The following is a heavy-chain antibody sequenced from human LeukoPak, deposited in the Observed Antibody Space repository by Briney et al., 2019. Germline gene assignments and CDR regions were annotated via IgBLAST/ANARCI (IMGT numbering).Heavy chain of an antibody. CDR2: VSSRSSAI. V-gene: IGHV3-48*04. CDR1: GFTFSTYN. CDR3: ARMVLFYDSSGYYFYFDY. Sequence: GGSLRLSCEASGFTFSTYNMVWVRQAPGMGLEWVAAVSSRSSAIYYSDSVKGRFTISRDNAKNSLYLQMNSLRAEDTAVYYCARMVLFYDSSGYYFYFDYWGQGTLVTVSS. J-gene: IGHJ4*02. D-gene: IGHD3-22*01.